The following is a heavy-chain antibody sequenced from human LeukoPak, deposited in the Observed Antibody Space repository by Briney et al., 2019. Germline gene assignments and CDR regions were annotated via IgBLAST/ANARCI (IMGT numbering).Heavy chain of an antibody. V-gene: IGHV1-18*01. CDR3: AMHTAMVRGTDY. J-gene: IGHJ4*02. D-gene: IGHD5-18*01. Sequence: ASVKVSCKASGGTFSSYAISWVRQAPGQGLEWMGWISAYNGNTNYAQKLQGRVTMTTDTSTSTAYMELRSLRSGDTAVYYCAMHTAMVRGTDYWGQGTLVTVSS. CDR1: GGTFSSYA. CDR2: ISAYNGNT.